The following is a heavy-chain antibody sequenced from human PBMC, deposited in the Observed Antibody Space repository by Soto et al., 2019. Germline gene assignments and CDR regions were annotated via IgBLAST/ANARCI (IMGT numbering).Heavy chain of an antibody. V-gene: IGHV3-74*01. CDR3: ARGDREAFDL. CDR1: GFTFSYYW. CDR2: IHSDESST. J-gene: IGHJ3*01. Sequence: EVQLVESGGGLVRLGGSLRLSCAASGFTFSYYWMHWVRQAPGKGLVWVSRIHSDESSTTYADFVKGRFIISRDNARNTVDLQMNSVRVEDTAVYYCARGDREAFDLWGQGTLVTVSS.